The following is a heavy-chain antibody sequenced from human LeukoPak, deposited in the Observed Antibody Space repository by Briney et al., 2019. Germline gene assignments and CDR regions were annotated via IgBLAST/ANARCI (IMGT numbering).Heavy chain of an antibody. D-gene: IGHD3-22*01. V-gene: IGHV3-7*01. CDR2: IKQDGSEK. J-gene: IGHJ4*02. CDR3: ARDYYDSSGYYHVGYFDY. Sequence: GGSLRLSCAASGFTFSSYCMSWVRQAPGKGLEWVANIKQDGSEKYYVDSVKGLFTISRDNAKNSLYLQMNSLRAEDTAVYYCARDYYDSSGYYHVGYFDYWGQGTLVTVSS. CDR1: GFTFSSYC.